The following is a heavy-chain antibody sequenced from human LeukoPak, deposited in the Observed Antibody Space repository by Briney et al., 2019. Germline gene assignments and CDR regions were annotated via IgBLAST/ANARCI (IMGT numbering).Heavy chain of an antibody. Sequence: ASVKVSCKASGGTFSSYAISWVRQAPGQGLEWMGRITPILGIANYAQKFQGRVTITADKSTSTAYMELSSLRSEDTAVYYCARSDCSGGSCLNDAFDIWGQGTMVTVSS. J-gene: IGHJ3*02. CDR2: ITPILGIA. CDR1: GGTFSSYA. V-gene: IGHV1-69*04. CDR3: ARSDCSGGSCLNDAFDI. D-gene: IGHD2-15*01.